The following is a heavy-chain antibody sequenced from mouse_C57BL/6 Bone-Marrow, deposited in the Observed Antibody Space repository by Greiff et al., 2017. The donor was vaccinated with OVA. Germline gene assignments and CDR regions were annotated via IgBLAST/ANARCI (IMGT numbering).Heavy chain of an antibody. CDR1: GFTFSSYG. Sequence: EVKLVESGGDLVKPGGSLKLSCAASGFTFSSYGMSWVRQTPDKRLEWVATISSGGSYTYYPDSVTGRFTISRDNAKNTLYLQMSSLKSEDTAMYYCARRDYYAMDYWGQGTSVTVSS. J-gene: IGHJ4*01. CDR2: ISSGGSYT. CDR3: ARRDYYAMDY. V-gene: IGHV5-6*02.